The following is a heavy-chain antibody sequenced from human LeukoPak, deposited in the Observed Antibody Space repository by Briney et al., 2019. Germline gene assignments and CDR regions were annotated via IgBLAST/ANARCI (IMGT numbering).Heavy chain of an antibody. CDR2: IYYSGST. CDR1: GGSVSSGSYY. D-gene: IGHD2-2*01. J-gene: IGHJ4*02. Sequence: SETLSLTCTVSGGSVSSGSYYWSWIRQPPGKGLEWIGYIYYSGSTNYNPSLKSRVTISVDTSKNQFSLKLSSVTAADTAVYYCAREPGYCSSTSCINDYWGQGTLVTVSS. CDR3: AREPGYCSSTSCINDY. V-gene: IGHV4-61*01.